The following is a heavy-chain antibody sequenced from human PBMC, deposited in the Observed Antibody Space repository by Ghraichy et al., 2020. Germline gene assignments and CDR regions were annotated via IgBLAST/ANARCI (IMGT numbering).Heavy chain of an antibody. CDR3: ARGGNCGDTFCYKFNAFDV. V-gene: IGHV3-48*03. Sequence: GGSLRLSCATSGFTFSTYEMNWVRQVPGKGLEWLSYIGGSVSGIYYADSVKGRFTISRDDAKNSLYLQMNSLRAEDTAVYYCARGGNCGDTFCYKFNAFDVWGQGTMVTVSS. J-gene: IGHJ3*01. CDR1: GFTFSTYE. D-gene: IGHD2-21*01. CDR2: IGGSVSGI.